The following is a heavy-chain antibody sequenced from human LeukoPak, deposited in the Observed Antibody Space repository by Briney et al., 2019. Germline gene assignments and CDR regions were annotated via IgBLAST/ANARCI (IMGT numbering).Heavy chain of an antibody. CDR2: ISSSSSYI. Sequence: PGGSLRLPCAASGFTFSSYSMNWVRQAPGKGLGWVSSISSSSSYIYYADSVKGRFTISRDNAKNSLYLQMNSLRAEDTAVYYCARGKELLGFVYWGQGTLVTVSS. V-gene: IGHV3-21*01. CDR3: ARGKELLGFVY. J-gene: IGHJ4*02. CDR1: GFTFSSYS. D-gene: IGHD1-26*01.